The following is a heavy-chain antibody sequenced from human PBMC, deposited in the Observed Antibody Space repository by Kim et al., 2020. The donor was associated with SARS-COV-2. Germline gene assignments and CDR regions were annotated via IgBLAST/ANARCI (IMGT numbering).Heavy chain of an antibody. D-gene: IGHD3-10*01. J-gene: IGHJ6*02. V-gene: IGHV1-3*01. CDR2: INAGIGNT. Sequence: ASVKVSCKASGYTFTNYAVHWVRQAPGQRLEWMGWINAGIGNTKYSQNFQGRVTITRDTSASTAYMELSSLKSEDTAVYYCARDYSGPYYYGMDFWGQGTTVTVPS. CDR1: GYTFTNYA. CDR3: ARDYSGPYYYGMDF.